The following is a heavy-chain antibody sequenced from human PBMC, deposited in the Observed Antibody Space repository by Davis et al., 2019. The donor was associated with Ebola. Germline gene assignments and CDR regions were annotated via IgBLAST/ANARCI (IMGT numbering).Heavy chain of an antibody. CDR1: GFTFSGSA. J-gene: IGHJ4*02. Sequence: GESLKISCAASGFTFSGSAMHWVRQASGKGLEWVGRIRSKANSYATAYAASVKGRFTISRDDSKNTAYLQMNSLKTEDTAVYYCTRSCGGDCERDYWDQGTLVTVSS. V-gene: IGHV3-73*01. D-gene: IGHD2-21*02. CDR3: TRSCGGDCERDY. CDR2: IRSKANSYAT.